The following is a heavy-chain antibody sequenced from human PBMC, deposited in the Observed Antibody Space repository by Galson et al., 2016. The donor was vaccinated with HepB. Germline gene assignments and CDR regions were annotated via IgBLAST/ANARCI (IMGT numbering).Heavy chain of an antibody. V-gene: IGHV3-53*01. CDR2: MYSAGNT. D-gene: IGHD6-13*01. CDR1: GFSVTSNY. CDR3: ARGADSSCWYGAIAEYFQH. J-gene: IGHJ1*01. Sequence: SLRLSCAVSGFSVTSNYMTWVRQAPGKGLEWVSLMYSAGNTHYADSVRGRFTISRDMSKNTLYLQMNSLRAEDTAIYYCARGADSSCWYGAIAEYFQHWGQGTLVIVSS.